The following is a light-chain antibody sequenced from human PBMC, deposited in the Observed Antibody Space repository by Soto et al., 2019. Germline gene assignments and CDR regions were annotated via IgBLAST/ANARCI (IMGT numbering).Light chain of an antibody. J-gene: IGKJ5*01. V-gene: IGKV3-11*01. Sequence: EIVLTQSPATLSLSPGERVTLSWSASQIVSNSLAWSKQKPGQPPRLLIYDVSNRATGIPARFSGSGSGTDFTLTITSLEPEDFAVYFCHQRYNWPRVKFGQGTRLEIK. CDR1: QIVSNS. CDR2: DVS. CDR3: HQRYNWPRVK.